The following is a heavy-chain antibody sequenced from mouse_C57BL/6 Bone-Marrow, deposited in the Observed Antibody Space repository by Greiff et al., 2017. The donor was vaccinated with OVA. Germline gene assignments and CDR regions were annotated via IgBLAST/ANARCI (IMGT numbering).Heavy chain of an antibody. J-gene: IGHJ3*01. CDR2: INPNNGGT. Sequence: EVQLQQSGPELVKPGASVKISCKASGYTFTDYYMNWVKQSHGKSLEWIGDINPNNGGTSYNQKFKGKATLTVDKSSSTAYMELRSLTSEDSAVYYCARWGPQAFAYWGQGTLVTVSA. CDR3: ARWGPQAFAY. D-gene: IGHD3-2*02. CDR1: GYTFTDYY. V-gene: IGHV1-26*01.